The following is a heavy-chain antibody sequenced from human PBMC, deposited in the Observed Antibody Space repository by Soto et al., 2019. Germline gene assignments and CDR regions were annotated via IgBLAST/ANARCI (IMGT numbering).Heavy chain of an antibody. D-gene: IGHD6-19*01. CDR3: AREWSLSVAAPGY. Sequence: QVQLVESGGGVVQPGRSLKLSCTTSDFMFHCYTIYWVRQAPVKGLQWVAGISHDGGDTYYLDSVKGRFTISRDNSKNTLFLEMNSLRVEDTAIYYCAREWSLSVAAPGYWGQGTLVSVSS. V-gene: IGHV3-30-3*01. CDR2: ISHDGGDT. CDR1: DFMFHCYT. J-gene: IGHJ4*02.